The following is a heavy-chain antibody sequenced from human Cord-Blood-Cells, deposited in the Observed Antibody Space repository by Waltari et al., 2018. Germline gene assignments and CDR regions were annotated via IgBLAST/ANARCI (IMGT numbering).Heavy chain of an antibody. CDR3: ARDGVLGNAHYYFDY. D-gene: IGHD2-8*02. J-gene: IGHJ4*02. CDR2: IWYDGSNK. V-gene: IGHV3-33*01. Sequence: QVQLVESGGGVVQPGRSLRLSCAASGFTFSSYGMHWVRQAPGKGLEWVAVIWYDGSNKYYADSVKGRFTISRDNSKNTLYLQMNSLRAEDTAVYYCARDGVLGNAHYYFDYWGQGTLVTVSS. CDR1: GFTFSSYG.